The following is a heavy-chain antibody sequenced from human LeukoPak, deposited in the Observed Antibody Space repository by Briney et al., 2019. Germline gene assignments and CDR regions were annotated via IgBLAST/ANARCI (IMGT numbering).Heavy chain of an antibody. D-gene: IGHD4-17*01. CDR3: AREVRYGDYVGDY. Sequence: ASVTVSCKASGGTFSSYAISWVRQAPGQGLEWMGGIIPIFGTANYAQKFQGRVTITADESTSTAYMELSSLRSEDTAVYYCAREVRYGDYVGDYWGQGTLVTVSS. CDR2: IIPIFGTA. V-gene: IGHV1-69*13. CDR1: GGTFSSYA. J-gene: IGHJ4*02.